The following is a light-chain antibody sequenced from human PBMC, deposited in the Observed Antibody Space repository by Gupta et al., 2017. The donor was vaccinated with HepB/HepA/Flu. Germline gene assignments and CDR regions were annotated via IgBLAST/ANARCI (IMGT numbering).Light chain of an antibody. Sequence: DIQMTQSPSSLSASVGDRVTITCRASQYISTYLNWFQQKPGKAPKLLIYASASLESGVPSRFSGSGSGTEFTLSISGLQTDDFATYFCQQSYSTPPSFGQGTKVDIK. V-gene: IGKV1-39*01. CDR3: QQSYSTPPS. CDR1: QYISTY. J-gene: IGKJ2*03. CDR2: ASA.